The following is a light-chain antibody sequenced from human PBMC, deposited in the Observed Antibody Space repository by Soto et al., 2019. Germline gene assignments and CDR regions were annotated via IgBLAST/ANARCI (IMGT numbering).Light chain of an antibody. J-gene: IGKJ5*01. CDR1: QSAGTN. CDR2: GAF. Sequence: IVVTQSPATLSVVPGERATLSFRASQSAGTNLAWYQQKPGQAPRLLIHGAFTRATGIPARFSGSGSGTEFTLTISSLQSEDFAVFYCQQYNQWPITFGQGTRLEVK. V-gene: IGKV3-15*01. CDR3: QQYNQWPIT.